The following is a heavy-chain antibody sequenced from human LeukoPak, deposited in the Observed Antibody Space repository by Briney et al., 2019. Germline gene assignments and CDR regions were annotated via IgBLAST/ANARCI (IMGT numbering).Heavy chain of an antibody. CDR3: ARGPDSSGSYFDY. Sequence: PGRSLRPSCAASGFTFSNYGMHWVRQAPGKGLEWVAIISYDGSNTYYADSVKGRFTISRDNSKDTLYLQMNSLRAEDTAVYYCARGPDSSGSYFDYWGQGTLVTVSS. J-gene: IGHJ4*02. CDR1: GFTFSNYG. V-gene: IGHV3-30*03. D-gene: IGHD3-22*01. CDR2: ISYDGSNT.